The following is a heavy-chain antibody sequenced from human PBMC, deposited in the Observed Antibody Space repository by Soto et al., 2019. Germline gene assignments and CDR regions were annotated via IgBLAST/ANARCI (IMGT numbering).Heavy chain of an antibody. CDR1: GFAFSSYA. Sequence: AGSLRLSCAASGFAFSSYAMHWVRRAPGKGLEWVAVISYDASNKYYADSVKGRFTISRDNSKKTMYLQMSSLRAEDTAVYYCARPFSSGWYGDFDFWGQGTLVTVSS. D-gene: IGHD6-19*01. CDR2: ISYDASNK. CDR3: ARPFSSGWYGDFDF. V-gene: IGHV3-30-3*01. J-gene: IGHJ4*02.